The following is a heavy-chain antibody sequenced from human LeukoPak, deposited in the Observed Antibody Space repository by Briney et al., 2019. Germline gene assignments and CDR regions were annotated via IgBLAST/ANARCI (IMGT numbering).Heavy chain of an antibody. J-gene: IGHJ4*02. V-gene: IGHV3-53*01. Sequence: GGSLRLSCAASGFTVNSNFMSWVRQAPGKGLEWVSVVYSGGSTHYADSVKGRFTISRDISKNTLSLQMNSLRAEDTAVYYCAGFFYFDHWGQGTLVTVSS. CDR1: GFTVNSNF. CDR3: AGFFYFDH. CDR2: VYSGGST.